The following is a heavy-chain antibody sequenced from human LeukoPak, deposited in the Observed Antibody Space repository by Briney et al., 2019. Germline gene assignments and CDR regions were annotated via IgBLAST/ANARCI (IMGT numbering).Heavy chain of an antibody. CDR2: ISSSGSTI. V-gene: IGHV3-48*03. J-gene: IGHJ5*02. CDR3: ARTWNDDWFDP. CDR1: GFTFSNYE. Sequence: GGSLRLSCAASGFTFSNYEMSWVRQAPGKGLEWVSYISSSGSTIYYADSVKGRFTISRDNAKNSLYLQMNSLRAEDTAVYYCARTWNDDWFDPWGQGTLVTVSS. D-gene: IGHD1-1*01.